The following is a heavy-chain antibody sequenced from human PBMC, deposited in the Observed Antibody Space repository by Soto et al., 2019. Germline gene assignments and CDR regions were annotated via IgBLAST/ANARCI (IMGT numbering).Heavy chain of an antibody. Sequence: QVQLVQSGAEVKQPGASVKVSCRASGYTFTSYDISWVRQATGQGLEWMGWMNPDSANTGYTQKFQGRVTMTRDTSINSAYMELHSLTSEDTAVYYCARAIRDQLLSDYWGQGTLVTVSS. D-gene: IGHD1-26*01. CDR1: GYTFTSYD. V-gene: IGHV1-8*01. CDR2: MNPDSANT. J-gene: IGHJ4*02. CDR3: ARAIRDQLLSDY.